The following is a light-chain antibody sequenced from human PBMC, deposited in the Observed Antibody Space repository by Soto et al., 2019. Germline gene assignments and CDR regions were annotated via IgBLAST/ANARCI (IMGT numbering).Light chain of an antibody. CDR2: DVS. CDR1: SSDVGAYNY. CDR3: SSYSSSSTLVV. Sequence: QSALTQPASVSASPGQSITISCTGTSSDVGAYNYVSWYQQHPGKAPKLVIYDVSSRPSGVSNRFSGSKSGNTASLTISGLQAEDEADYYCSSYSSSSTLVVFGGGTKLTVL. V-gene: IGLV2-14*01. J-gene: IGLJ2*01.